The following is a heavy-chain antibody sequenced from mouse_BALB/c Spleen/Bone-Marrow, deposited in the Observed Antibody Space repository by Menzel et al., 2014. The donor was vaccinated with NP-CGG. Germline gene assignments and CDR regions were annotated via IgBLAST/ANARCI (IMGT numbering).Heavy chain of an antibody. CDR3: ARELGVFAY. CDR2: INPGSGGT. V-gene: IGHV1-54*01. D-gene: IGHD4-1*01. Sequence: QVQLQQSGAELVRPGTSVKVSCKASGYAFXNYLIEWVKQRPGQGLEWIGVINPGSGGTNYNEKFKGKATLTADKSSSTAYMQLSSLTSDDSAVYFCARELGVFAYWGQGTLVTVSA. J-gene: IGHJ3*01. CDR1: GYAFXNYL.